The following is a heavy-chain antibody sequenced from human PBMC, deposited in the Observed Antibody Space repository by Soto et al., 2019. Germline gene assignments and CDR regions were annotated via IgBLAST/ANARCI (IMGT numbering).Heavy chain of an antibody. D-gene: IGHD2-15*01. CDR2: IYRSGST. CDR1: DYAISTGYY. CDR3: ARLWGCSGGHCLYYFDY. V-gene: IGHV4-38-2*01. Sequence: KPSETLSLTCAVSDYAISTGYYWGWIRQPPGKGLEWIVSIYRSGSTFYNPSLKSRVTISVDTSKNQFSLKLTSVTAADTAVYFCARLWGCSGGHCLYYFDYWGQGALVTVSS. J-gene: IGHJ4*02.